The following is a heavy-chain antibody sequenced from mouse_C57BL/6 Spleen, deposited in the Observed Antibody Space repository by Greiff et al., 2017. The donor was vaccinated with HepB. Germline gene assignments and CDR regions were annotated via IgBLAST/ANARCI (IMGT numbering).Heavy chain of an antibody. D-gene: IGHD2-5*01. CDR3: ARQGSNYVPFAY. V-gene: IGHV2-6*02. CDR2: IWSDGST. CDR1: GFSFTSYG. Sequence: VKLEESGPGLVAPSQCLSITCTASGFSFTSYGVHWVRQPPGKGLEWLVVIWSDGSTTYNSAHISRLSISKDNSKSQVFLKMNSLQTDDTAMYYCARQGSNYVPFAYWGQGTLVTVSA. J-gene: IGHJ3*01.